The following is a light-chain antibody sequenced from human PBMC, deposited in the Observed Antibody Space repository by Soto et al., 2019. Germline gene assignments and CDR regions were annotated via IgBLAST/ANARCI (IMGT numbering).Light chain of an antibody. CDR1: QDIDNY. Sequence: EIKVTQSASSLCACLGDRGAVSWRASQDIDNYLHWYQQKSGKAPVALIYAASSLRDGVSSRFSGSGYGTEFTLTINNLHPEDFATYYCQQSSSSPPITFAHGTRLEI. J-gene: IGKJ5*01. CDR3: QQSSSSPPIT. V-gene: IGKV1-39*01. CDR2: AAS.